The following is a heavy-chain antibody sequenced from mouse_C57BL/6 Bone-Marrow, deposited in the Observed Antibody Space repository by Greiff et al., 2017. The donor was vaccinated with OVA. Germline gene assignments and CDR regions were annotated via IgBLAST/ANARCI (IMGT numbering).Heavy chain of an antibody. Sequence: EVKLVESGGGLVQPGGSLSLSCAASGFTFTDYYMSWVRQPPGKALEWLGFIRNKANGYTTEYSASVKGRFTISRDNSQSILYLQMNALRAEDSATYYCARLNWDVGAMDYWGQGTSVTVSS. CDR1: GFTFTDYY. J-gene: IGHJ4*01. CDR3: ARLNWDVGAMDY. D-gene: IGHD4-1*02. V-gene: IGHV7-3*01. CDR2: IRNKANGYTT.